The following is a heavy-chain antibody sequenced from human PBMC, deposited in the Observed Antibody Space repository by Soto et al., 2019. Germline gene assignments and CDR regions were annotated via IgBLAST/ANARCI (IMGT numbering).Heavy chain of an antibody. CDR3: ARHSPDFDWLSQFDY. CDR1: GGSISSYY. D-gene: IGHD3-9*01. J-gene: IGHJ4*02. Sequence: SETLSLTCTVSGGSISSYYWSWIRQTPGKGLEWIGYIFYFGSTNYNPSLKSRVTLSIDTSKNQLSLKLSSVTAADTAVYYCARHSPDFDWLSQFDYWGQGTTVTVSS. CDR2: IFYFGST. V-gene: IGHV4-59*08.